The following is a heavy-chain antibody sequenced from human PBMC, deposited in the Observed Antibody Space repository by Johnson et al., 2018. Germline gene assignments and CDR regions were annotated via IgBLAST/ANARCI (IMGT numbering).Heavy chain of an antibody. D-gene: IGHD4-17*01. CDR2: IYPGDSDT. CDR3: ARQTTAIDAFDI. J-gene: IGHJ3*02. V-gene: IGHV5-51*01. CDR1: GYSFTSYW. Sequence: VQLVESGAEVTKPGESPKISCKGSGYSFTSYWIGWVRQMPGKGLEWMGIIYPGDSDTRYSPSFQGQVTISADKAISTAYLQWSSLKAADPAMYYCARQTTAIDAFDIWGQGTMVTVSS.